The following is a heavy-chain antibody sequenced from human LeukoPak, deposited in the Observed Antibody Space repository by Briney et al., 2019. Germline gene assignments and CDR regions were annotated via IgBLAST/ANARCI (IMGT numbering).Heavy chain of an antibody. CDR1: GFTFSHYG. D-gene: IGHD3-22*01. Sequence: GMSLRLSCAASGFTFSHYGMHWVRQAPGKGLEWVSVIWSGRGDTYYADSVKGRFTISRDISENTLYLQINSLRADDTAMYYCARDVDTSGHYSRFDPWGQGTLVTVSS. CDR2: IWSGRGDT. CDR3: ARDVDTSGHYSRFDP. J-gene: IGHJ5*02. V-gene: IGHV3-33*01.